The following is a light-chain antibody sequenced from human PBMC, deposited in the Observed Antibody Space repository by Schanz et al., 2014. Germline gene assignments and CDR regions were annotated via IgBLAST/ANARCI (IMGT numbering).Light chain of an antibody. J-gene: IGKJ1*01. Sequence: EIVLTQSPGTLSLSPGERATLSCRASQTVASDYLAWYQHIPGQAPRLLMYGASTGATGIPARFSGSGSGTDFTLTITRLEPEDFALYYCQQYNAWPWTFGQGTRVGFK. CDR2: GAS. CDR1: QTVASDY. CDR3: QQYNAWPWT. V-gene: IGKV3-20*01.